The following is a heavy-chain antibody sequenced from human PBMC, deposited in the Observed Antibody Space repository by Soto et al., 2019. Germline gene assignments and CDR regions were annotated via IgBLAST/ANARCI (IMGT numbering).Heavy chain of an antibody. CDR2: IYYSGST. CDR3: ARVVVVAATGGWFDP. D-gene: IGHD2-15*01. V-gene: IGHV4-30-4*01. Sequence: QVQLQESGPGLVKPSQSLSLTCTVSGGSISSGDHYWSWIRQPPGKGLEWLGYIYYSGSTYYNPSLQSRLTMSLDTSKNQFSLNLSSVTAADTAVYYCARVVVVAATGGWFDPLVQGTLVTVSS. CDR1: GGSISSGDHY. J-gene: IGHJ5*02.